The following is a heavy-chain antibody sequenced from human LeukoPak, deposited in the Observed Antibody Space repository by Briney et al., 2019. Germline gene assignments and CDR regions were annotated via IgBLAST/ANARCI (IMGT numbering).Heavy chain of an antibody. CDR1: GDSISSYY. V-gene: IGHV4-59*01. J-gene: IGHJ4*02. Sequence: SETLSLTCTVSGDSISSYYWSWIRQPPGKGLEWIGYIYYSGSTNYNPSLKSRVTISVDTSKNQFSLKLSSVTAADTAVYYCARMGSSGSIDYWGQGTLVTVSS. CDR2: IYYSGST. D-gene: IGHD6-19*01. CDR3: ARMGSSGSIDY.